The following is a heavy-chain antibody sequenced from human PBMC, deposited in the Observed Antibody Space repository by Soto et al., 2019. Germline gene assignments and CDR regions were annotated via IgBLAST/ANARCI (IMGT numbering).Heavy chain of an antibody. Sequence: ASVKVSCKASGYTFSNFAMHWVRQVPGQRLEWMGWINPGNGNTKYSQTFQGRVTITRDTSASTAYMELSSLRSEDTAVYYCARAVARGVKTIYYYYGMDVWGQGTTVTVLL. CDR2: INPGNGNT. CDR3: ARAVARGVKTIYYYYGMDV. CDR1: GYTFSNFA. V-gene: IGHV1-3*01. J-gene: IGHJ6*02. D-gene: IGHD3-10*01.